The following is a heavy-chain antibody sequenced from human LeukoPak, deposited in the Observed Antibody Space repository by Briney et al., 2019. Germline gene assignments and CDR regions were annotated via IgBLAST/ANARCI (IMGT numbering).Heavy chain of an antibody. CDR3: ARGDYYDSSGYHS. D-gene: IGHD3-22*01. CDR1: GGSIRSGGYS. J-gene: IGHJ5*02. CDR2: IYHSGST. V-gene: IGHV4-30-2*01. Sequence: SQTLSLTCAVSGGSIRSGGYSWSWIRQPPGKGLEWIGYIYHSGSTYYNPSLKSRVTISVDRSKNQFSLKLSSVTAADTAVYYCARGDYYDSSGYHSWGQGTLVTVSS.